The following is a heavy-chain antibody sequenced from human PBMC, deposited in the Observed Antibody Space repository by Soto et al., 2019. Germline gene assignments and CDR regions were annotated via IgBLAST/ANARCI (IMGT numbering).Heavy chain of an antibody. J-gene: IGHJ4*02. D-gene: IGHD3-9*01. CDR2: IYYRGNT. Sequence: SETLSVTWAVYGGSFSGYYCSWIRQPPGKGLEWIGSIYYRGNTNYNPSLQTRVTISLDKSKSQFSLKLNSVTATDSAVYFCARLEGLATISYYFDFWGQGALVTVSS. V-gene: IGHV4-34*01. CDR3: ARLEGLATISYYFDF. CDR1: GGSFSGYY.